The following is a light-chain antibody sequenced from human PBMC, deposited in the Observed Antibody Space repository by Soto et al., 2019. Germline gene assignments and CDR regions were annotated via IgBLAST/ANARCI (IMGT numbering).Light chain of an antibody. CDR1: QSANSY. Sequence: EIVLTQSPATLPLSPGERATLSCRASQSANSYLAWYQQKPGQAPRLLIYDASNRATGIPARFSGSGSGTDFTLTISSLEPEDFAVYYCQQRINWPLTFGGGTKVEIK. CDR3: QQRINWPLT. CDR2: DAS. V-gene: IGKV3-11*01. J-gene: IGKJ4*01.